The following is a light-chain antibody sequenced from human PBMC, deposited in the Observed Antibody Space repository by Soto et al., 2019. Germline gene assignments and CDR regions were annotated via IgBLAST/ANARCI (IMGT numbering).Light chain of an antibody. V-gene: IGKV3-20*01. CDR3: QQHGSSPLVI. CDR1: QSVSSSY. CDR2: GAS. Sequence: EIVLTQSPGTLSLSPGERATLSCRASQSVSSSYLAWYQQKPGQAPRLLIYGASSRATGIPDRFSGSGSGTDFTLTISRLEPEDFAVYYCQQHGSSPLVIFGQGTRLEIK. J-gene: IGKJ5*01.